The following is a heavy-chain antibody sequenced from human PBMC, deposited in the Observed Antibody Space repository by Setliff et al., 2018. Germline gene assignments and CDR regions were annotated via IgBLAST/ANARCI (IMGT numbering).Heavy chain of an antibody. CDR3: ARVAGRPVTGSSWYFDL. Sequence: SVKVSCKASGDTFSRYAISWVRQAPGQGLEWMGTIIPILNTQNNAQKFQGRVTITAEKSPSTVSMELSSLRSEDTAVYYCARVAGRPVTGSSWYFDLWGRGTLVTVSS. J-gene: IGHJ2*01. V-gene: IGHV1-69*04. D-gene: IGHD6-19*01. CDR2: IIPILNTQ. CDR1: GDTFSRYA.